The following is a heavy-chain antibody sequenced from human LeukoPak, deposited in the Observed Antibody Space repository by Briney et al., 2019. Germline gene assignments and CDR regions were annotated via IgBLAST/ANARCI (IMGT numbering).Heavy chain of an antibody. CDR1: GFTFSSYS. CDR2: SSSSSSYI. V-gene: IGHV3-21*01. CDR3: ARDRGGGIGGY. D-gene: IGHD2-15*01. Sequence: GGSLRLSCAASGFTFSSYSMNWVRQAPGKGLEWVSSSSSSSSYIYYADSVKGRFTISRDNAKNSLYLQMNSLRAEDTAVYYCARDRGGGIGGYWGQGTLVTVSS. J-gene: IGHJ4*02.